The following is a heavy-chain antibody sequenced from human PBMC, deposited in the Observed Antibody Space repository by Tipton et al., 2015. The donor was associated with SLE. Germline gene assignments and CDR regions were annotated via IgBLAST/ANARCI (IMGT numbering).Heavy chain of an antibody. D-gene: IGHD2-15*01. J-gene: IGHJ4*02. CDR2: ISGSGGST. V-gene: IGHV3-23*01. CDR1: GFTFSSYW. CDR3: AKDGHRVGDYFGY. Sequence: GSLRLSCAASGFTFSSYWMSWVRQAPGKGLEWVSAISGSGGSTYYADSVKGRFTISRDNSKNTLYLQMNSLRAEDTAVYYCAKDGHRVGDYFGYLGQGTLVTVAS.